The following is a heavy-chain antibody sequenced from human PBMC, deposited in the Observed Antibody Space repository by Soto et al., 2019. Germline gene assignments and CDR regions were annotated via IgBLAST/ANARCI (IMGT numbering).Heavy chain of an antibody. V-gene: IGHV5-51*01. CDR2: IYPSDSDT. CDR3: ARGGVSTRTLDY. Sequence: AESLKISCKGSGYNFAGYWIAWVRQMPGKGLELMGIIYPSDSDTRYRPSFQGQVTISADKSISSAYLQWSSLRASDTAMYYCARGGVSTRTLDYWGQGTPVTVSS. CDR1: GYNFAGYW. J-gene: IGHJ4*02. D-gene: IGHD3-3*01.